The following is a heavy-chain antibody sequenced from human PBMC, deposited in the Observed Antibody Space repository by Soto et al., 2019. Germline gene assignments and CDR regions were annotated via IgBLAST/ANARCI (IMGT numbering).Heavy chain of an antibody. CDR1: GYTFTSYY. V-gene: IGHV1-46*01. CDR3: ARDTTAPLFRFLADAYYIYDL. D-gene: IGHD3-3*01. J-gene: IGHJ6*04. CDR2: INPSGGST. Sequence: ASVKVSCKASGYTFTSYYMHWVRQAPGQGLEWMGIINPSGGSTSYAQKFQGRVTMTRDTSTSTVYMELSSLRSEDTAVYYCARDTTAPLFRFLADAYYIYDLWCKGTMVTVSS.